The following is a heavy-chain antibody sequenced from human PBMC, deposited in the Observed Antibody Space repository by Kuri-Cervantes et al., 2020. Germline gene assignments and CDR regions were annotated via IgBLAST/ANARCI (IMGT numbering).Heavy chain of an antibody. D-gene: IGHD3-10*01. CDR1: GGSFSGYY. CDR2: INHSGST. CDR3: ARGYRAMVRGVIGY. Sequence: SQTLSLTCAVYGGSFSGYYWSWIRQPPGKGLEWIGEINHSGSTNYNPSLKSRVTISVDTSKNQFSLKLSSVTVADTVVYYCARGYRAMVRGVIGYWGQGTLVTVSS. J-gene: IGHJ4*02. V-gene: IGHV4-34*01.